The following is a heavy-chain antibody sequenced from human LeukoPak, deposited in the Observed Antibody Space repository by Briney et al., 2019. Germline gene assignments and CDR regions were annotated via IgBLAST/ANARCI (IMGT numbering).Heavy chain of an antibody. CDR2: IYYSGST. CDR3: ARDSHYGSGTYYTDY. CDR1: GASISSGDYL. D-gene: IGHD3-10*01. J-gene: IGHJ4*02. V-gene: IGHV4-30-4*01. Sequence: SETLSLTCTVSGASISSGDYLWSWIRQPPGMGLEWIGNIYYSGSTNYNPSLKSRVTISVDTSKNQFALKLSSVTAADTAVYYCARDSHYGSGTYYTDYWGQGTLVTVSS.